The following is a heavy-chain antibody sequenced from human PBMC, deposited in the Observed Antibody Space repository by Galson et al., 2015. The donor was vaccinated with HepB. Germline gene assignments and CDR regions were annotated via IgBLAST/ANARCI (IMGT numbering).Heavy chain of an antibody. V-gene: IGHV5-51*03. Sequence: QSGAEVKKPGESLKISCKGSGYNFSGYWIGWGRQMPGKGLEWMGTIFPGDSHTRYSPSFPGPVTISADKSTAYLQWSSLKASDTAMYYCARSSSGPLGYYGMDVWGQGTTVTVSS. J-gene: IGHJ6*02. CDR1: GYNFSGYW. CDR2: IFPGDSHT. D-gene: IGHD3-22*01. CDR3: ARSSSGPLGYYGMDV.